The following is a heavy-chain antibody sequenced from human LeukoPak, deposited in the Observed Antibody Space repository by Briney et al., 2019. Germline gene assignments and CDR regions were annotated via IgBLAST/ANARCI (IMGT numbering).Heavy chain of an antibody. J-gene: IGHJ4*02. CDR1: GFTFSSYA. Sequence: GGSLRLSCGASGFTFSSYAMSWVRQAPGKGQEWVSGISGSGGFTYYADSVKGRFTISRDSSKNTLYLQMNSLRAEDTAVYYCTKDRAAVYFFDYWGQGTLVTVSS. D-gene: IGHD3-9*01. V-gene: IGHV3-23*01. CDR3: TKDRAAVYFFDY. CDR2: ISGSGGFT.